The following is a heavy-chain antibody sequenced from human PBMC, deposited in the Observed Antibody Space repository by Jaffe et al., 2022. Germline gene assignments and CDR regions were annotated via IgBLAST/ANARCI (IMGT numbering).Heavy chain of an antibody. Sequence: EVQLVESGGGLVKPGGSLRLSCAASGFTFSSYSMNWVRQAPGKGLEWVSSISSSSSYIYYADSVKGRFTISRDNAKNSLYLQMNSLRAEDTAVYYCARAPYYDYIWGSYRPLRYFDYWGQGTLVTVSS. CDR2: ISSSSSYI. CDR3: ARAPYYDYIWGSYRPLRYFDY. V-gene: IGHV3-21*01. D-gene: IGHD3-16*02. J-gene: IGHJ4*02. CDR1: GFTFSSYS.